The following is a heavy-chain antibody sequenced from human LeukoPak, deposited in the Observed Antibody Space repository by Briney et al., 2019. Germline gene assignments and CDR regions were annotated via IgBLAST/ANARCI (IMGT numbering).Heavy chain of an antibody. CDR1: GFTFSSYA. J-gene: IGHJ5*02. CDR3: ARDIVPYSNWFDP. D-gene: IGHD2-15*01. Sequence: PGGSLRLSCAASGFTFSSYAMHWVRQAPGKGLEWVAVISYDGSNKYYADSVKGRFTIFRDNSKNTLYLQMNSLRAEDTAVYYCARDIVPYSNWFDPWGQGTLVTVPS. CDR2: ISYDGSNK. V-gene: IGHV3-30*01.